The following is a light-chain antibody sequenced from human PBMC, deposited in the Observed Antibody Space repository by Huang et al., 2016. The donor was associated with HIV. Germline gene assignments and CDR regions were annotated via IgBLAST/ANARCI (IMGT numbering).Light chain of an antibody. CDR3: QKYNSAPYT. J-gene: IGKJ2*01. CDR1: QDIRNY. CDR2: AAS. V-gene: IGKV1-27*01. Sequence: DIHMTQSPSYLSSSVGDRVTITCRASQDIRNYLAWYQQKPGNAPKLLISAASTLQSGVPSRFSGSGSGTDFTLTIGSLQPEDVATYYCQKYNSAPYTFGQGTKLEIK.